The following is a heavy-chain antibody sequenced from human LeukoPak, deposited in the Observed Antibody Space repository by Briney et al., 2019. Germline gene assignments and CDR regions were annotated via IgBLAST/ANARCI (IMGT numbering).Heavy chain of an antibody. V-gene: IGHV3-7*01. D-gene: IGHD2-2*02. CDR3: ARGRSGYCSTTSCYTSAFDI. Sequence: GGSLRLSCAASGFTFSGNWMSWVRQAPGKGLEWLANIKQDGSVKYYVDSVKGRFTISRDNAKNSLFLQMNSLRAEDTAVYYCARGRSGYCSTTSCYTSAFDIWGQGTMVTVSS. J-gene: IGHJ3*02. CDR2: IKQDGSVK. CDR1: GFTFSGNW.